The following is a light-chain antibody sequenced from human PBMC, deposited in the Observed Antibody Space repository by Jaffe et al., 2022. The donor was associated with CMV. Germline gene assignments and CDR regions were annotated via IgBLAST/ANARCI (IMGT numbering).Light chain of an antibody. CDR3: QQSYSTPYT. CDR1: QTISNH. J-gene: IGKJ2*01. CDR2: DAT. Sequence: DIQMTQSPSSLSASVGDRVTITCRASQTISNHLNWHQQKAGEAPELLIYDATNVQSGVPLRFSGSGSGTDFTLTISSLQPEDSATYYCQQSYSTPYTFGQGTTLKIK. V-gene: IGKV1-39*01.